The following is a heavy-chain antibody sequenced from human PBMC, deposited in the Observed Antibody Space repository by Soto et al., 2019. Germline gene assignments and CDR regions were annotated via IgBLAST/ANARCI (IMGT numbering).Heavy chain of an antibody. Sequence: ESGGGLVKPGGSLRLSCAASGFTFSSYSMNWVRQAPGKGLEWVSSISSSSSSIYYADSVKGRFTFSRDNAKNSLYLQMNSLRAEDTAVYYCARDPSDLWEPDQYFQRWGQGTLVTVSS. CDR3: ARDPSDLWEPDQYFQR. CDR2: ISSSSSSI. CDR1: GFTFSSYS. D-gene: IGHD1-26*01. V-gene: IGHV3-21*01. J-gene: IGHJ1*01.